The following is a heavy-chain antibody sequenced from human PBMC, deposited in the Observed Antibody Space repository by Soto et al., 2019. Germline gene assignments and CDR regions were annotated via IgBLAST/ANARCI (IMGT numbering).Heavy chain of an antibody. V-gene: IGHV5-10-1*01. CDR1: GYTFTSYY. CDR3: ARVVSGGYYDSSGYYPEYFQH. D-gene: IGHD3-22*01. J-gene: IGHJ1*01. Sequence: PVESLKISCEGSGYTFTSYYITWARQLPGKVLEWMGRIDPSDSYTTYNPSFRGHVTISADKSIRTAYLQWSSLKASDTAMYYCARVVSGGYYDSSGYYPEYFQHWGQGTLVTVSS. CDR2: IDPSDSYT.